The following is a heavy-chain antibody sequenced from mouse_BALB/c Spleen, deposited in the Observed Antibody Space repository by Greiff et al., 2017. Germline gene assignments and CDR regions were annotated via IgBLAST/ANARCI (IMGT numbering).Heavy chain of an antibody. CDR2: ISSGGSYT. V-gene: IGHV5-12-1*01. CDR1: GFAFSSYD. CDR3: ARHRGRYDEAMDY. Sequence: EVKLVESGGGLVKPGGSLKLSCAASGFAFSSYDMSWVRQTPEKRLEWVAYISSGGSYTYYPDSVKGRFTISRDNAKNTLYLQMSSLKSEDTAMYYCARHRGRYDEAMDYWGQGTSVTVSS. J-gene: IGHJ4*01. D-gene: IGHD2-14*01.